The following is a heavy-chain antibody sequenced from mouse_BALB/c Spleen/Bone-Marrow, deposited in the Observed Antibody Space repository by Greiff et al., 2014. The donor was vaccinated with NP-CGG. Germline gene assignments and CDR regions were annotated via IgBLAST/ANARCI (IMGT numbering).Heavy chain of an antibody. J-gene: IGHJ4*01. Sequence: DVQLVESGGGLVQPGGSLKLSCATSGFTFSDYYMYWVRQTPEKRLEWVAYISNGGGSTYYPDTVKGRFTISRDNAKNTLYLQMSRLKSEDTAMYYCARGGIYYGMDYWGQGTSVTVSS. CDR3: ARGGIYYGMDY. CDR2: ISNGGGST. V-gene: IGHV5-12*02. CDR1: GFTFSDYY.